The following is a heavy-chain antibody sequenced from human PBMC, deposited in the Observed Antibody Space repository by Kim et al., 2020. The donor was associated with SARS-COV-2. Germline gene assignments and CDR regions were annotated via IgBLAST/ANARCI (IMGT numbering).Heavy chain of an antibody. Sequence: NPHLKRRVAISVDTAKKQFSLNLSSVTAADTAVYDCARPSSGYYYAFDYWGQGTLVTVSS. J-gene: IGHJ4*02. D-gene: IGHD3-22*01. V-gene: IGHV4-59*08. CDR3: ARPSSGYYYAFDY.